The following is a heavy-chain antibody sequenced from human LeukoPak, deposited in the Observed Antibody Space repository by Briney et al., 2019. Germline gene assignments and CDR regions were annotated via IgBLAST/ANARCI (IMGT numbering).Heavy chain of an antibody. CDR1: GFTFSSYA. J-gene: IGHJ2*01. Sequence: GGSLRLSCSASGFTFSSYAMHWVRQAPGKGLEYVSAISSNGGSTYYADSAKGRFTISRDNSKNTLYLQMSSLRAEDTAVYYCVKDLGGSGSYYPKYGWYFDLWGRGTLVTVS. CDR3: VKDLGGSGSYYPKYGWYFDL. CDR2: ISSNGGST. D-gene: IGHD3-10*01. V-gene: IGHV3-64D*06.